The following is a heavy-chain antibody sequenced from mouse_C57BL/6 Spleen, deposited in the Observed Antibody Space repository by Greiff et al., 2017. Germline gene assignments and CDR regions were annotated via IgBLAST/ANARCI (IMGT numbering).Heavy chain of an antibody. CDR3: ASYYGNSYEGAMDY. CDR1: GYTFTSYW. V-gene: IGHV1-52*01. CDR2: IDPSDSET. J-gene: IGHJ4*01. D-gene: IGHD1-1*01. Sequence: QVQLQQPGAELVRPGSSVKLSCKASGYTFTSYWMHWVKQRPIQGLEWIGNIDPSDSETHYNQKFKDKATLTVDKSSSTAYMQLSSLTSEDSAVYYCASYYGNSYEGAMDYWGQGTSVTVSS.